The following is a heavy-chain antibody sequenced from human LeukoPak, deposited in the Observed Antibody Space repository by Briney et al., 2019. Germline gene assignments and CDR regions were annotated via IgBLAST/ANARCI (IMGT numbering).Heavy chain of an antibody. CDR1: GYTFTGYY. Sequence: GASVKVSCKASGYTFTGYYMHWVRQAPGQGLEWTGWINPNSGGTNYAQKFQGRVTMTRDTSISTAYMELSRLRSDDTAVYYCARARYCSGGSCLNFDYWGQGTLVTVSS. D-gene: IGHD2-15*01. CDR2: INPNSGGT. CDR3: ARARYCSGGSCLNFDY. J-gene: IGHJ4*02. V-gene: IGHV1-2*02.